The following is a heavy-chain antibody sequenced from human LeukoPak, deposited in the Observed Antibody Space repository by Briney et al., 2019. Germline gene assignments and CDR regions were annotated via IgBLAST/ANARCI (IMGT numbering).Heavy chain of an antibody. Sequence: SETQSLTCTVSGGSISSSSYYWGWIRQPPGKGLEWIGSIYYSGSTYYNPSLKSRVTISVDTSKNQFSLKLSSVTAADTAVYYCARWQQLAEFDYWGQGTLVTVSS. CDR3: ARWQQLAEFDY. J-gene: IGHJ4*02. V-gene: IGHV4-39*01. CDR2: IYYSGST. CDR1: GGSISSSSYY. D-gene: IGHD6-13*01.